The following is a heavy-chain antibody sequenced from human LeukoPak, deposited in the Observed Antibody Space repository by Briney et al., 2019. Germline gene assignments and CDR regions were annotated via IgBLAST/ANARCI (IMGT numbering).Heavy chain of an antibody. CDR2: ISGSGGST. V-gene: IGHV3-23*01. J-gene: IGHJ6*03. D-gene: IGHD2-15*01. CDR1: GFTFSSYA. CDR3: AKSAYYSGGSCGYYYYYMDV. Sequence: GGSLRLSCAASGFTFSSYAMSWVRQAPGKGLERVSAISGSGGSTYYADSVKGRFTISRDHSKNTLYLQMNSLRAEDTAVYYCAKSAYYSGGSCGYYYYYMDVWGKGTTVTVSS.